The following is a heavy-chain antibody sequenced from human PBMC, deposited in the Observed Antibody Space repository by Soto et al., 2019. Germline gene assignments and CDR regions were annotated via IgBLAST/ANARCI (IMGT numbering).Heavy chain of an antibody. V-gene: IGHV3-21*01. D-gene: IGHD6-13*01. CDR3: ARDHNSSSWPIGEGWSDP. CDR1: GFTFSSYS. CDR2: ISSSSSYI. J-gene: IGHJ5*02. Sequence: GGSLRLSCAASGFTFSSYSMNWVRQAPGKGLEWVSSISSSSSYIYYADSVKGRFTISRDNAKNSLYLQMNSLRAEDTAVYYCARDHNSSSWPIGEGWSDPWGQGTLVTVSS.